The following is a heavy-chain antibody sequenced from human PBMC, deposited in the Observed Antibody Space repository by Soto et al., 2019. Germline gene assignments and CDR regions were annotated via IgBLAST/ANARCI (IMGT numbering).Heavy chain of an antibody. Sequence: LSLTCSVSGGSINSYWWSWTRQPAGKGLEWIGRVYSSGTTDYNPSLNSRATMSVETSKNQFSLKLTSVTAADTAVYYCARDIGSYAYAEGYWGQGIQVTVSS. CDR2: VYSSGTT. D-gene: IGHD2-2*01. V-gene: IGHV4-4*07. J-gene: IGHJ4*02. CDR1: GGSINSYW. CDR3: ARDIGSYAYAEGY.